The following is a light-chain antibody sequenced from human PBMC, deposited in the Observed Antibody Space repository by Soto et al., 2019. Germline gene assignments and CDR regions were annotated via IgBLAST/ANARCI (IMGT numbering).Light chain of an antibody. CDR1: SSNIGDHY. V-gene: IGLV1-51*01. CDR3: GTWDSSLSFVV. J-gene: IGLJ2*01. Sequence: QSVLTQPPSVSVAPGQKVTISCSGTSSNIGDHYVSWYQQFPGAAPKLLIYDSAKRPSGIPERFSGSKYGTSATLDITGLQTGDEADYYCGTWDSSLSFVVFGGGTKVTVL. CDR2: DSA.